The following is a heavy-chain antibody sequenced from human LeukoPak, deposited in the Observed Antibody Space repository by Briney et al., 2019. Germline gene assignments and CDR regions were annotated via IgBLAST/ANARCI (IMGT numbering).Heavy chain of an antibody. J-gene: IGHJ4*02. CDR3: AKKEEAAIFDY. V-gene: IGHV3-21*04. Sequence: PGGSLRLSCAASGFTFSSYSMNWVRQAPGKGLEWVSSISSSSSYIYYADSVKGRFTISRDNSKNTLYLQMNSLRAEDTAVYYCAKKEEAAIFDYWGQGTLVTVSS. D-gene: IGHD2-15*01. CDR1: GFTFSSYS. CDR2: ISSSSSYI.